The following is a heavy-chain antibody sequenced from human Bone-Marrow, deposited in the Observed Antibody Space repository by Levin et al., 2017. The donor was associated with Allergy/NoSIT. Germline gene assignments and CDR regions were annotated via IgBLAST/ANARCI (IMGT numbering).Heavy chain of an antibody. D-gene: IGHD1-26*01. Sequence: GGSLRLSCAASGFTFSSYEMNWVRQAPGKGLEWVSYISSSGSTIYYADSVKGRFTISRDNAKNSLYLQMNSLRAEDTAVYYCARELLGATEGGFDYWGQGTLVTVSS. V-gene: IGHV3-48*03. CDR2: ISSSGSTI. CDR3: ARELLGATEGGFDY. CDR1: GFTFSSYE. J-gene: IGHJ4*02.